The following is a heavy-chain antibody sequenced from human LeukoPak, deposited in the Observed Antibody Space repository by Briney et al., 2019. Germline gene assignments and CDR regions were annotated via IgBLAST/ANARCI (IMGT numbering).Heavy chain of an antibody. CDR2: IYYSGST. V-gene: IGHV4-31*03. CDR1: GGSISSGGYY. CDR3: ARSGRGVGAPIGWFDP. Sequence: SQTLSLTCTVSGGSISSGGYYWSWIRQHPGKGLEWIGYIYYSGSTYYNPSLKSRVTISVDTSKNQFSLKLSSVTAADTAVYYCARSGRGVGAPIGWFDPWGQGTLVTVSS. J-gene: IGHJ5*02. D-gene: IGHD1-26*01.